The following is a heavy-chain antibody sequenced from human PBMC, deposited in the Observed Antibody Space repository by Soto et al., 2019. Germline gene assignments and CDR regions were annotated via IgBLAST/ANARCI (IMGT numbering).Heavy chain of an antibody. Sequence: QVQLVESGGGVVQPGRSLRLSCAASGFTFSRYGMHWVRQAPGKGLEWVAVIWYDGSNKYYADSVKGRFTISRDNSKNTLYLQMNSLRAEDTAVYYCARSSSNWGLDYRGQGTLVTVSS. D-gene: IGHD7-27*01. CDR1: GFTFSRYG. CDR3: ARSSSNWGLDY. J-gene: IGHJ4*02. CDR2: IWYDGSNK. V-gene: IGHV3-33*01.